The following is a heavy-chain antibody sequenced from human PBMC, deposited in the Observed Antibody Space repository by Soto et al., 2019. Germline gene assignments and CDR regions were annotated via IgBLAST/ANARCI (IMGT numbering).Heavy chain of an antibody. CDR2: ISSSSSYT. CDR1: GFTLSDFY. V-gene: IGHV3-11*06. J-gene: IGHJ6*02. Sequence: QVQLVESGGGLVKPGGSLRVSCAASGFTLSDFYMSWIRQAPGKGLEWVSHISSSSSYTEYGDSYADSVKGRFTISRDNAKNSLYLQMNSLRAEDSAVYYCARGSSRRGMHVWGQGTTVTVSS. CDR3: ARGSSRRGMHV. D-gene: IGHD6-13*01.